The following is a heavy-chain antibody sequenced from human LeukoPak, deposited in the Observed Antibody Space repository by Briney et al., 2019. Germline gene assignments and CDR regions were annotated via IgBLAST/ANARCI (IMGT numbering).Heavy chain of an antibody. D-gene: IGHD3-10*01. CDR3: AAGYGSATLYHFDY. Sequence: SVKVSCKASGFTFTSSAMQWVRQARGQRLEWIGWIVVGSGNTNYAQKFQERVTITRDMSTSTAYMELSSLRSEDTAVYYCAAGYGSATLYHFDYWGQGTLVTVSS. CDR1: GFTFTSSA. J-gene: IGHJ4*02. CDR2: IVVGSGNT. V-gene: IGHV1-58*02.